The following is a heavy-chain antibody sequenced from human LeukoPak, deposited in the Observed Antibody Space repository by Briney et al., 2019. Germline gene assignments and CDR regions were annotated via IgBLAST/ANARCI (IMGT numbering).Heavy chain of an antibody. J-gene: IGHJ4*02. CDR3: ASRGIYVWGSYRTRYYFDY. D-gene: IGHD3-16*02. V-gene: IGHV4-34*01. CDR2: INHSGST. CDR1: GGSFSGYY. Sequence: KPSETLSLTCAVYGGSFSGYYWSWIRQPPGKGLEWIAEINHSGSTNYIPSLKSRVTISVDTSKNQFSLKLSSVTAADTAVYYCASRGIYVWGSYRTRYYFDYWGQGTLVTVSS.